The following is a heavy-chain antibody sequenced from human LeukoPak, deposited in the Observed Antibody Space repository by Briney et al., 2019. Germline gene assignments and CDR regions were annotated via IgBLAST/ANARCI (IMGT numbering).Heavy chain of an antibody. V-gene: IGHV3-30-3*01. Sequence: PGGSLRLSCAASGFTFSSYAMHWVRQAPGKGLEWVAVISYDGSNKYYADSVKGRFTISRDNSKNTLYLQMNSLRAEDTAVYYCASQGGLLWFGELSGSMDVWGQGTTVTVSS. CDR3: ASQGGLLWFGELSGSMDV. D-gene: IGHD3-10*01. CDR1: GFTFSSYA. CDR2: ISYDGSNK. J-gene: IGHJ6*02.